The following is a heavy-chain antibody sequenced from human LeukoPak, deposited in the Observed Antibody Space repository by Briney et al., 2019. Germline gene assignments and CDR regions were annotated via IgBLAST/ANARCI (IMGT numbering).Heavy chain of an antibody. Sequence: SETLSLTCSVSGGSISTYNWNWIRQPPGKGLEWIGYISYNGSPDYNPSFKSRVTMSVDTSKGHFSLKLTSLSAADTAVYYCARFRGTSSWHQEVFDYWGQGTLVTVSS. J-gene: IGHJ4*02. CDR2: ISYNGSP. D-gene: IGHD2-2*01. CDR1: GGSISTYN. V-gene: IGHV4-59*08. CDR3: ARFRGTSSWHQEVFDY.